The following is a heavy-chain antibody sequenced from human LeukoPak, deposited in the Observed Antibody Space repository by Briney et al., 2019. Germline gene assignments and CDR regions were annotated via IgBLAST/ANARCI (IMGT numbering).Heavy chain of an antibody. D-gene: IGHD3-22*01. J-gene: IGHJ4*02. CDR1: GFTFSSYA. Sequence: PGGSLRLSCAASGFTFSSYAMHWVRQAPGKGLEWVAVISYDGSNKYYADSVKGRFTVSRDNSKNTLYLQMTSLRAKDTAVYYCARDRDYYDSSGYWGYFDYWGQGTLVTVSS. V-gene: IGHV3-30-3*01. CDR3: ARDRDYYDSSGYWGYFDY. CDR2: ISYDGSNK.